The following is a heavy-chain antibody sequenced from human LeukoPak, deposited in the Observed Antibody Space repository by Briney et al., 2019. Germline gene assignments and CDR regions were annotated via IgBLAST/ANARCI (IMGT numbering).Heavy chain of an antibody. CDR3: ARVSRKGATPRGYFDY. CDR1: GGSISGYY. D-gene: IGHD1-26*01. Sequence: SETLSLTCSVSGGSISGYYWSWIRQPPGKGLEWIGHIYDSGSTKFNPSLKSRVTISVDTSKNQFSLKLSSVTAADTAVYYCARVSRKGATPRGYFDYWGQGTLVTVSS. V-gene: IGHV4-59*01. CDR2: IYDSGST. J-gene: IGHJ4*02.